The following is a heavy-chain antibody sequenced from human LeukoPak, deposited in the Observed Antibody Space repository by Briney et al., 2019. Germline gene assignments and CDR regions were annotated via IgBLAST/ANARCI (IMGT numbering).Heavy chain of an antibody. D-gene: IGHD5-12*01. CDR3: ARDYSGYVGGDY. Sequence: ASVKVSCKASGYTFTSYYMHWVRQAPGQGLEWMGIINPSGGSTSYAQKFQGRVTMTRDMSTSTVYMELSSLRSEDTAVYYCARDYSGYVGGDYWGQGTLVTVSS. CDR2: INPSGGST. J-gene: IGHJ4*02. CDR1: GYTFTSYY. V-gene: IGHV1-46*01.